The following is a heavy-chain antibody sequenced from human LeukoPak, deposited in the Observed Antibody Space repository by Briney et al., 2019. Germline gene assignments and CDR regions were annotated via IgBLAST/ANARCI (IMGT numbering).Heavy chain of an antibody. CDR1: GFTFSSYA. CDR3: ATQKRDYFDY. Sequence: GGSLRLSCAASGFTFSSYAMHWVRQAPGKGLEWVAVISYDGSNKYYADSVEGRFTISRDNSKNTLYLQMNSLRAEDTAVYYCATQKRDYFDYWGQGTLVTVSS. CDR2: ISYDGSNK. J-gene: IGHJ4*02. V-gene: IGHV3-30-3*01.